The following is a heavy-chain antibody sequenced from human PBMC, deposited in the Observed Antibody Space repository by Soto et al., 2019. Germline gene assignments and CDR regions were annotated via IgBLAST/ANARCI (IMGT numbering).Heavy chain of an antibody. CDR1: GYTFTSYY. J-gene: IGHJ4*02. CDR2: INPSGGST. Sequence: ASVKVSCKASGYTFTSYYMHWARQAPGQGLEWMGIINPSGGSTSYAQKFQGRVTMTRDTSTSTVYMELSSLRSEDTAVYYCARELYYDYVWGSYRPNSPFDYWGQGTLVTVSS. CDR3: ARELYYDYVWGSYRPNSPFDY. D-gene: IGHD3-16*02. V-gene: IGHV1-46*01.